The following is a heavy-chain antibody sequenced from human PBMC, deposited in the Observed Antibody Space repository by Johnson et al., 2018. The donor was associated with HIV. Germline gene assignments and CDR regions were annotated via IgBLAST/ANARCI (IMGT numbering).Heavy chain of an antibody. CDR3: ARDDLGNPFSSYDAFDI. CDR1: GFTFSSYA. Sequence: QVQLVESGGGVVQPGRSLRLSCAASGFTFSSYAMHWVRQAPGKGLEWVAVISYDGSNKYYADSVKGRFTISRDNSKNTLYLQMNSLRAEDTAVYYCARDDLGNPFSSYDAFDILGQGTMVTVSS. D-gene: IGHD6-13*01. V-gene: IGHV3-30-3*01. CDR2: ISYDGSNK. J-gene: IGHJ3*02.